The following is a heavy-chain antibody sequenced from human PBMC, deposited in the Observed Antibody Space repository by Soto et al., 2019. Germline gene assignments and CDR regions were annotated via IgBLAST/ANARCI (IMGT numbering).Heavy chain of an antibody. CDR3: ARDLATLAAFGGSWFDP. J-gene: IGHJ5*02. Sequence: GGSLRLSCAASGFTFVDYSMHWVRQAPRKELVWVTWINSDGSSTSDADSVKGRFTISSDNAKNLLYLQVNSLRAEDTSVYYCARDLATLAAFGGSWFDPWGQGTLVTVSS. CDR2: INSDGSST. D-gene: IGHD5-12*01. V-gene: IGHV3-74*01. CDR1: GFTFVDYS.